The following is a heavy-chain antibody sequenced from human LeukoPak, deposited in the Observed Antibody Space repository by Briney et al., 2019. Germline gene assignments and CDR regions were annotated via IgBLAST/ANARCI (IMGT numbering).Heavy chain of an antibody. J-gene: IGHJ4*02. V-gene: IGHV3-23*01. CDR1: GFTFSNYA. D-gene: IGHD3-22*01. CDR2: ISGSGDST. CDR3: AKDFSSGYYITTFDY. Sequence: GGSLRLSCAASGFTFSNYAMSWVRQAPGKGLEWVSAISGSGDSTYYADSVKGRFTISRDNSKNTLYLQMNSLRAEDTAVYSCAKDFSSGYYITTFDYWGQGTLVTVSS.